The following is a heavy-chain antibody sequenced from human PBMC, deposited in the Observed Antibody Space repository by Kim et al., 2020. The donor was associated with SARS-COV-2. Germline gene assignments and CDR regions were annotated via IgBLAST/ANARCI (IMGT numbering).Heavy chain of an antibody. Sequence: GGSLRLSCAASGFTLSGYGMHWVRQPPGKGLEWVAVVSFDGRNTYYADSVKGRFTISRDNSKNTLYVQMNGLRAEDTAVYYCAKEAMKAVAGTFYLDYWGQGTPVTVSS. CDR1: GFTLSGYG. J-gene: IGHJ4*02. CDR2: VSFDGRNT. D-gene: IGHD6-19*01. CDR3: AKEAMKAVAGTFYLDY. V-gene: IGHV3-30*18.